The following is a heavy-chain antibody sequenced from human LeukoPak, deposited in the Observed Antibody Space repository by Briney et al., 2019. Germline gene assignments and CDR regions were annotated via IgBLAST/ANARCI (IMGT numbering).Heavy chain of an antibody. D-gene: IGHD6-19*01. V-gene: IGHV1-46*01. CDR2: INPNTGST. Sequence: EASVKLSCKTSGHSYTIYHMHWVRQAPGQGLEWMGIINPNTGSTTYAQKFQGRVTMTRDTSTSTVYMEVSSLRSDDTAVYYCARGSGSDWYEASAFWGQGTLVTVSS. J-gene: IGHJ4*02. CDR1: GHSYTIYH. CDR3: ARGSGSDWYEASAF.